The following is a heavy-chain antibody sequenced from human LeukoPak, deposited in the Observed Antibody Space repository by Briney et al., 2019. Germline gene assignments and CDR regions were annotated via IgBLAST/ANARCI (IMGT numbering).Heavy chain of an antibody. CDR2: VNPNSGNS. D-gene: IGHD1-26*01. CDR3: ARVDGSADY. V-gene: IGHV1-8*03. Sequence: SVKVSCETSGYTFTRYDINWVRQATGQGLEWMGWVNPNSGNSGYAQKFQGRVTISRDTSISTAYMELSSLRSEDTAVYYCARVDGSADYWGQGTLVTVSS. CDR1: GYTFTRYD. J-gene: IGHJ4*02.